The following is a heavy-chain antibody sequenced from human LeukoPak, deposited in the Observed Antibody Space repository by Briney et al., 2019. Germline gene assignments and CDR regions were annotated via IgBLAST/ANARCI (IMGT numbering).Heavy chain of an antibody. CDR1: GFTFSSYG. D-gene: IGHD3-22*01. Sequence: GGSLRLSCAVSGFTFSSYGMHWVRPAPGKGLEWVAVISYDGTNKYYADSVKGRFTISRDNSKNTLSVQMNSLRPEDTAVYYCAKAYHTDSSGYVDYWGQGTLVTVSS. V-gene: IGHV3-30*18. CDR2: ISYDGTNK. J-gene: IGHJ4*02. CDR3: AKAYHTDSSGYVDY.